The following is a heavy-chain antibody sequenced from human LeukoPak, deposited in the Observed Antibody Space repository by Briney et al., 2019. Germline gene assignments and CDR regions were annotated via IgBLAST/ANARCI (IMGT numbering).Heavy chain of an antibody. V-gene: IGHV4-59*08. Sequence: PSETLSLTCTVSGGSISSYYWSWIRQPPGKGLEWIGYIYYSGSTNYNPSLKSRVTISVDTSKNQFSLKLSSVTAADTAEYYCARRQILYSSFDYWGQGTLVTVSS. CDR3: ARRQILYSSFDY. CDR1: GGSISSYY. J-gene: IGHJ4*02. CDR2: IYYSGST. D-gene: IGHD6-19*01.